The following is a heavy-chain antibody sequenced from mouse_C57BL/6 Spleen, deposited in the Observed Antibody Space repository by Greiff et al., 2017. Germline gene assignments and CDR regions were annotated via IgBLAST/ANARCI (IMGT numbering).Heavy chain of an antibody. Sequence: EVKLVESGAELVKPGASVKLSCTASGFNIKDYYMHWVKQRTEQGLEWIGRIDPEDGETKYAPKFQGKATITADTSSNTAYLQLSSLTSEDTAVYYCARFPFITTVVATNFDVWGTGTTVTVSS. CDR2: IDPEDGET. V-gene: IGHV14-2*01. CDR1: GFNIKDYY. CDR3: ARFPFITTVVATNFDV. D-gene: IGHD1-1*01. J-gene: IGHJ1*03.